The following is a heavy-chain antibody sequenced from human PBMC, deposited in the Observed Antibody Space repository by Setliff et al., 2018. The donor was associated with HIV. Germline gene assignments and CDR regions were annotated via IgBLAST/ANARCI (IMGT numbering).Heavy chain of an antibody. CDR3: ASEAWTSYRSSSGYYYYYMDV. D-gene: IGHD6-6*01. Sequence: LETLSLTCTVSGDSVSSASYYWSWIRQPPGKGLEWIGYIYYSGTTIYNPSLKSRVTISVDTSKNQFSLKLSSVTAADTAVYYCASEAWTSYRSSSGYYYYYMDVWGKGTTVTVSS. CDR2: IYYSGTT. V-gene: IGHV4-61*01. CDR1: GDSVSSASYY. J-gene: IGHJ6*03.